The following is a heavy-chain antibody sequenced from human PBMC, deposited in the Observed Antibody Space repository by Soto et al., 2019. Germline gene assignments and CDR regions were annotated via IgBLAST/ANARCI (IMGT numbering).Heavy chain of an antibody. J-gene: IGHJ5*02. CDR2: IYYSGST. CDR1: GGSISSGGYY. CDR3: ARALAAAGNWFDP. V-gene: IGHV4-31*03. D-gene: IGHD6-13*01. Sequence: SETLSLTCTVSGGSISSGGYYWSWIRQHPGKGLEWIGYIYYSGSTYYNPSLKSRVTISVDTSKNQFSLKLSSVTAADTAVYYYARALAAAGNWFDPWGQGTLVTVS.